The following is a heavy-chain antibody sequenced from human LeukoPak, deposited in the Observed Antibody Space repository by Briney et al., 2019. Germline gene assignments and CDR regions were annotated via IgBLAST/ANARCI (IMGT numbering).Heavy chain of an antibody. CDR2: INPSGGST. D-gene: IGHD6-19*01. V-gene: IGHV1-46*01. J-gene: IGHJ4*02. CDR1: GYTFTSYY. Sequence: GGSLRLSCAASGYTFTSYYVHWVRQAPGQGLEWMGIINPSGGSTSYAQKFQGRVTMTRDTSTSTVYMELSSLRSEDTAVYYCARDHHGSGWANWGQGTLVTVSS. CDR3: ARDHHGSGWAN.